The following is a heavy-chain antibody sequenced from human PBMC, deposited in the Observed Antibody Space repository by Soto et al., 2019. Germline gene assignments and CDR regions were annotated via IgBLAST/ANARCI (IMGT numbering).Heavy chain of an antibody. D-gene: IGHD3-10*01. CDR2: ISGSGGST. J-gene: IGHJ6*03. CDR1: GFTFSSYA. CDR3: AKGGNYGSGSYYQDYYYYYMDV. V-gene: IGHV3-23*01. Sequence: GGSLRLSCAASGFTFSSYAMSWVRQAPGKGLEWVSAISGSGGSTYYADSVKGRFTISRDNSKNTLYLQMNSLRAEDTAVYYCAKGGNYGSGSYYQDYYYYYMDVWGKGTTVTVSS.